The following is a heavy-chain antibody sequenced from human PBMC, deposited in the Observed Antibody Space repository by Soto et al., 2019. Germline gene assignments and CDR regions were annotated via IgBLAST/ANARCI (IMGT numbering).Heavy chain of an antibody. CDR1: GFMFTRST. Sequence: LRLSCVASGFMFTRSTMNWVRQAPGKGLEWVSSITSASDYIFYADSVKGRFTISRDNAKNSLYLQMNGLRAEDTAVYYCARVGTGSSTPLDIWGQGTMVTVSS. CDR2: ITSASDYI. J-gene: IGHJ3*02. D-gene: IGHD3-9*01. V-gene: IGHV3-21*01. CDR3: ARVGTGSSTPLDI.